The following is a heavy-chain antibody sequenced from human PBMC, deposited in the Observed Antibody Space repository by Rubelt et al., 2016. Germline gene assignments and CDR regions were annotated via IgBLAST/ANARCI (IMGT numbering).Heavy chain of an antibody. CDR3: ARGWYSSGWRYYFDY. CDR2: INHGGSS. J-gene: IGHJ4*02. Sequence: QVELRQWGAGLLKPSETLSLTCAVYGGSFSNYFWTWIRQPPEKGLEWIGEINHGGSSNYNPSLKSRVTISVDTSKNHFSLKLSSVTAADTAVYYCARGWYSSGWRYYFDYWGQGTLVTVSS. V-gene: IGHV4-34*01. CDR1: GGSFSNYF. D-gene: IGHD6-19*01.